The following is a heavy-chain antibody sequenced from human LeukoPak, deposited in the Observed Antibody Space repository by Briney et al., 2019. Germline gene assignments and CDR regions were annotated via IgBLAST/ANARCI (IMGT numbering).Heavy chain of an antibody. Sequence: GGSLRLSCAASGFTFSTYWMHWVRQAPGKGLVWVSRINTDGSSTSYADPVKGRFTISRDNAKNTLYLQMNSLRAEDTAVYYCAKDEDDFWSGYSSFDYWGQGTLVTVSS. V-gene: IGHV3-74*01. J-gene: IGHJ4*02. D-gene: IGHD3-3*01. CDR1: GFTFSTYW. CDR2: INTDGSST. CDR3: AKDEDDFWSGYSSFDY.